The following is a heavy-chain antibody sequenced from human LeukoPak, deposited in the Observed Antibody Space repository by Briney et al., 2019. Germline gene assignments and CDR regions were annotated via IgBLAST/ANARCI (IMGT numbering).Heavy chain of an antibody. Sequence: ASVKVSCKASGYTLTDYYMHWVRQAPGQGLEWMGRINPNSCGTNYAQKFQGRVTMTRDTSISTVYMELSRLRSDDTAVYYCARVGYYESSGYYEYWGQGTLVTVSS. CDR3: ARVGYYESSGYYEY. CDR2: INPNSCGT. J-gene: IGHJ4*02. D-gene: IGHD3-22*01. CDR1: GYTLTDYY. V-gene: IGHV1-2*06.